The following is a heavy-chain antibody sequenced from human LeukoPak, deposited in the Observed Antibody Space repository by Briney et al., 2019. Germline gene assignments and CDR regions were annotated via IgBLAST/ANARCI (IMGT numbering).Heavy chain of an antibody. CDR1: GGTFSSYA. D-gene: IGHD5-18*01. CDR2: IIPIFGTA. CDR3: ARVGIQLWFSTFDP. Sequence: ASAKVSCKASGGTFSSYAISWVRQAPGQGLEWMGGIIPIFGTANYAQKFQGRVTITADESTSTAYMELSSLRSEDTAVYYCARVGIQLWFSTFDPWGQGTLVTVSS. J-gene: IGHJ5*02. V-gene: IGHV1-69*13.